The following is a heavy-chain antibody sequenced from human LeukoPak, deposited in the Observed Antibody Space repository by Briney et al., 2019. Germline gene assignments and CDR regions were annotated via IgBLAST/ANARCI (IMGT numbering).Heavy chain of an antibody. J-gene: IGHJ4*02. CDR1: GYTFTGYG. CDR3: ARGEVGDTAMVTLDY. D-gene: IGHD5-18*01. V-gene: IGHV1-18*04. CDR2: ISAYNGNT. Sequence: GASVKVSCKASGYTFTGYGISWVRQAPGQGLEWMGWISAYNGNTNYAQKLQGRVTMTTDTSTSTAYMELRSLRSDDTAVYYCARGEVGDTAMVTLDYWGQGTLVTVSS.